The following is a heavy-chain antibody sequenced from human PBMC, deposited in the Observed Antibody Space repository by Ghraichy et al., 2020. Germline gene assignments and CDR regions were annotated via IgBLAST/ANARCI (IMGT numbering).Heavy chain of an antibody. CDR3: ASLRGFNSGMDV. CDR2: INTSGST. Sequence: ESLNISCTVSGGSISSYHWNWIRQPAGKGLEWIGRINTSGSTNYNPSLKSRVTMSVDTSKNQFSLKLSSVTAADTAVYFCASLRGFNSGMDVWGQGTTVTVSS. J-gene: IGHJ6*02. V-gene: IGHV4-4*07. D-gene: IGHD5-24*01. CDR1: GGSISSYH.